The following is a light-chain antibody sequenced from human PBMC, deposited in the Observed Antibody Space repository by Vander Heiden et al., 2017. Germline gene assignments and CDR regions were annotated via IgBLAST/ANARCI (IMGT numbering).Light chain of an antibody. Sequence: DTQTTQSPSSLSASVGDRVTITCQASQDISNYLKWYQQKPGKAPKLLIYDASNLETGVPSRFSGSGSGTDFTFTISSLQPEDIATYYCQQYDNLLYTFGQGTKLEIK. CDR2: DAS. J-gene: IGKJ2*01. CDR3: QQYDNLLYT. V-gene: IGKV1-33*01. CDR1: QDISNY.